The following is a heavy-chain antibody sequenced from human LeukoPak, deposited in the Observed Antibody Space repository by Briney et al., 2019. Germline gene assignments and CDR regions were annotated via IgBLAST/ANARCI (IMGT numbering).Heavy chain of an antibody. Sequence: SQTLPLTCTVSGGSISTGGYYWSWIRQHPGKGLEWIGYIYYSGSTYYNPSLKSRVTISVDTSKSQFSLKLSSVTAADTAVYYCARGGYYYYYSMDVWGQGTSVTVSS. J-gene: IGHJ6*02. CDR1: GGSISTGGYY. CDR2: IYYSGST. V-gene: IGHV4-31*03. CDR3: ARGGYYYYYSMDV. D-gene: IGHD2-2*01.